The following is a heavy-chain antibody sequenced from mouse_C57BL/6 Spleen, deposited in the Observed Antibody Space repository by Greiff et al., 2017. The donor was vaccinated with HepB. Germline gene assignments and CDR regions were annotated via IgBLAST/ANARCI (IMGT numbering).Heavy chain of an antibody. V-gene: IGHV5-12*01. CDR3: ASVYDFSWFTY. CDR1: GFSFSAYY. J-gene: IGHJ3*01. CDR2: ISNGGGST. Sequence: EVKLVESGGGLVQPGGSLKLSCAASGFSFSAYYMYWVRQTPEKRLEWVAYISNGGGSTYYPDTIKGRFTISRDNAKNTLYLQMRRLKSEDTAMYYCASVYDFSWFTYWGQGTLVTVSA. D-gene: IGHD2-4*01.